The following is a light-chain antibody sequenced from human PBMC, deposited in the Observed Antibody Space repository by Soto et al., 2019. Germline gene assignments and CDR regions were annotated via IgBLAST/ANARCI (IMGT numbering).Light chain of an antibody. V-gene: IGKV1-5*03. CDR1: QSINSW. J-gene: IGKJ1*01. CDR2: KAS. CDR3: QQYHSYSWT. Sequence: DIQMTQSPSTLSASVGDRVTITCRASQSINSWLAWYQQKPGKAPSLVIYKASILESGVPSRFSGSGSGTEFILTISSLQPDDFATYYCQQYHSYSWTFGQGTKVDMK.